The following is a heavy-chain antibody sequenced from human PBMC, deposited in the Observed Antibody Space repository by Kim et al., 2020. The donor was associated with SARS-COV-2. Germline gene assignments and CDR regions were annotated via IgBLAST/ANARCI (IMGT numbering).Heavy chain of an antibody. CDR2: IRSKAYGGTT. J-gene: IGHJ3*02. Sequence: GGSLRLSCTASGFTFGDYAMSWYRQAPGKGLEWVGFIRSKAYGGTTEYAASVKGRFTISRDDSKSIAYLQMNSLKTEDTAVYYCTRDKGGITMIVVVITTLGAFDIWGQGTMVTVSS. CDR3: TRDKGGITMIVVVITTLGAFDI. CDR1: GFTFGDYA. D-gene: IGHD3-22*01. V-gene: IGHV3-49*03.